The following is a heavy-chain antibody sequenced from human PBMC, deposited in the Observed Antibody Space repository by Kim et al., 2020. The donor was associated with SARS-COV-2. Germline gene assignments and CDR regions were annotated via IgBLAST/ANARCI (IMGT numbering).Heavy chain of an antibody. Sequence: TYSNPSLKSRVTISVDTSRNQFSLKLASVTAADQAVYYCARRTEAGGYFDFWGQGSPVTVAS. CDR3: ARRTEAGGYFDF. V-gene: IGHV4-39*01. CDR2: T. J-gene: IGHJ4*02. D-gene: IGHD3-16*01.